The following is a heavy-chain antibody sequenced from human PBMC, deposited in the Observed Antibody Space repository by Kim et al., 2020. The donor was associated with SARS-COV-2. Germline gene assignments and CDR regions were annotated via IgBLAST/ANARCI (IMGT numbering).Heavy chain of an antibody. D-gene: IGHD4-17*01. V-gene: IGHV3-72*01. Sequence: GGSLRLSCAASGFTFSDHYMDWVRQAPGKGLEWVGRTRNKANSYTTEYAASVKGRFTISRDDSKNSLYLQMNSLKTEDTAVYYCARGDYTYYYYGMDVWGQGTTVTVSS. CDR1: GFTFSDHY. CDR3: ARGDYTYYYYGMDV. CDR2: TRNKANSYTT. J-gene: IGHJ6*02.